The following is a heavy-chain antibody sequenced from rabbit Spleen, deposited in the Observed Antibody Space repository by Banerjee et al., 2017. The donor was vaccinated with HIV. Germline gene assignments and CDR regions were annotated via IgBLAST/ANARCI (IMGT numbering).Heavy chain of an antibody. V-gene: IGHV1S40*01. CDR1: GFSFSDKAV. CDR3: ARETSSGWGIVSFYFSL. J-gene: IGHJ4*01. Sequence: QSLEESGGGLVKPGGTLTLTCTASGFSFSDKAVMCWVRQAPGRGLEWIACINAVTGKAVYASWAKGRYTFSKTSSTTVTLEMTSLTVADTATYFCARETSSGWGIVSFYFSLWGQGTLVTVS. CDR2: INAVTGKA. D-gene: IGHD4-1*01.